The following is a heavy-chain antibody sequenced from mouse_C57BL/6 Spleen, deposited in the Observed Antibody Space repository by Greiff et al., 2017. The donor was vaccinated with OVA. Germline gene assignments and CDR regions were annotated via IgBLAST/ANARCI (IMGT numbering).Heavy chain of an antibody. CDR3: TRSSMITKYYFDY. CDR1: GYTFTDYE. V-gene: IGHV1-15*01. D-gene: IGHD2-4*01. J-gene: IGHJ2*01. Sequence: VQLQQSGAELVRPGASVTLSCKASGYTFTDYEMHWVKQTPVHGLEWIGAIDPETGGTAYNQKFKGKAILTADKSSSTAYMELRSLTSEDSAFYYCTRSSMITKYYFDYWGQGTTLTVSS. CDR2: IDPETGGT.